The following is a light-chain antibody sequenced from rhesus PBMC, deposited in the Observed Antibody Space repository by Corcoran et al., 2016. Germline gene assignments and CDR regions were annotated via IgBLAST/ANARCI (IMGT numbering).Light chain of an antibody. J-gene: IGKJ4*01. Sequence: DIVMTQTPLSLPVTPGEPASISCRSSQSLLHSNGYTYLFWYLQKPGQSPQLLISLGSNRASGIPDRFSGRGSGIDFTLKISRVEAEDVGVYYCLQDIQLPLTFGGGTKVEVK. CDR3: LQDIQLPLT. CDR2: LGS. CDR1: QSLLHSNGYTY. V-gene: IGKV2-78*01.